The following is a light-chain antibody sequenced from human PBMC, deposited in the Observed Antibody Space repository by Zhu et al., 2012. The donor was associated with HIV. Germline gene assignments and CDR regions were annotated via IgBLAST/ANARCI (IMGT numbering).Light chain of an antibody. J-gene: IGKJ2*01. V-gene: IGKV1-5*03. CDR1: QSVYKW. CDR3: QQYYTPSYN. CDR2: EAS. Sequence: DIQMTQSPSTLSASIGDRVTITCRASQSVYKWLAWYQQKPEKAPKLLICEASILETGVPSRFSGSGSGTEFTLTISSLQSDDFATYSCQQYYTPSYNFGQGTKLQI.